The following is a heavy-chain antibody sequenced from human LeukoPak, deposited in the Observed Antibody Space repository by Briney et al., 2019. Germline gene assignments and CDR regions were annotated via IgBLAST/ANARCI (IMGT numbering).Heavy chain of an antibody. Sequence: GGSLSLSCAASGLTFSTYGMSWVRQAPGKGLEWVSAIPGSGENTYYAESVKGRFSISRDSSKNTLYVQMNSLRVEDTAVYYCAKEGYSSSRWYFDLWGRGTLVTVSS. CDR2: IPGSGENT. J-gene: IGHJ2*01. D-gene: IGHD6-13*01. CDR1: GLTFSTYG. CDR3: AKEGYSSSRWYFDL. V-gene: IGHV3-23*01.